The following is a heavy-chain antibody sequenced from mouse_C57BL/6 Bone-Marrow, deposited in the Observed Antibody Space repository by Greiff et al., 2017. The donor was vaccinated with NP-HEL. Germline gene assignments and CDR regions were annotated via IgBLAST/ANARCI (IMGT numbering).Heavy chain of an antibody. Sequence: VQLQQSGADLARPGASVKMSCKASGYTFTSYTMHWVKQRPGQGLEWIGYINPSSGYTKYNQKFKDKATLTADKSSSTAYMQLSSLTSEDSAVYYCARDYGYDAWFAYWGQGTLVTVSA. CDR3: ARDYGYDAWFAY. CDR1: GYTFTSYT. CDR2: INPSSGYT. D-gene: IGHD2-2*01. V-gene: IGHV1-4*01. J-gene: IGHJ3*01.